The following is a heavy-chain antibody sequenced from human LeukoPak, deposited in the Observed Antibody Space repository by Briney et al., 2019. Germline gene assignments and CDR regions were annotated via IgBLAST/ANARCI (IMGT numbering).Heavy chain of an antibody. V-gene: IGHV3-13*01. CDR3: ARGRCGGDCPYDAFDI. CDR1: GFTFSSYD. J-gene: IGHJ3*02. Sequence: GGSLRLSCAASGFTFSSYDMHWVRQATGKGLEWVSAIGTAGDTYYPGSVKGRFTISRENAKNSLYLQMNSLRAGDTAVYYCARGRCGGDCPYDAFDIWGQGTMVTVSS. CDR2: IGTAGDT. D-gene: IGHD2-21*02.